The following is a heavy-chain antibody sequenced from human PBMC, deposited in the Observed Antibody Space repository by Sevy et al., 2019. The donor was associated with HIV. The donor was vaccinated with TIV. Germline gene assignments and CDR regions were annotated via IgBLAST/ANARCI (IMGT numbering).Heavy chain of an antibody. CDR2: INPNSGGT. Sequence: ASVKVSCKASGYTFTGYYIHWVRQAPGQGLEWMGWINPNSGGTNYAQKFQGRVTMTRDTSISTAYMELSRLRSDDTAVYYCARESYDFWTGPVDYDYGMDVWGQGTTVTVSS. CDR3: ARESYDFWTGPVDYDYGMDV. V-gene: IGHV1-2*02. CDR1: GYTFTGYY. D-gene: IGHD3-3*01. J-gene: IGHJ6*02.